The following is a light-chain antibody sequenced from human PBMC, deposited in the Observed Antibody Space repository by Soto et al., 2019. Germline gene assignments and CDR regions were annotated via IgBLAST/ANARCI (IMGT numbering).Light chain of an antibody. V-gene: IGKV1-39*01. J-gene: IGKJ4*01. CDR3: QESITAPLT. CDR1: QTINNY. Sequence: DIQMTQSPSSLSASVGDRVTITCRASQTINNYLNWYQQKPGKAPKLLIYAASSLQSGVPSRFSGRGSGTDFTLTISSLQAEDSATYFCQESITAPLTFGGGTKVDIK. CDR2: AAS.